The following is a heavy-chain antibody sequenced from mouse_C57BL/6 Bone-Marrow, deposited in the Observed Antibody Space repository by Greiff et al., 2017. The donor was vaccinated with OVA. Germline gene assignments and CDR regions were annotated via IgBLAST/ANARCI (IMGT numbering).Heavy chain of an antibody. V-gene: IGHV1-81*01. CDR3: AREEEFYYGSPLDY. CDR2: IYPRSGNT. CDR1: GYTFTSYG. Sequence: QVTLKVSGAELARPGASVKLSCKASGYTFTSYGISWVKQRTGQGLEWIGEIYPRSGNTYYNEKCKGKATLTADKSSSAGYMGLRSLTSEDSAVYFCAREEEFYYGSPLDYWGQGTTLTVSS. J-gene: IGHJ2*01. D-gene: IGHD1-1*01.